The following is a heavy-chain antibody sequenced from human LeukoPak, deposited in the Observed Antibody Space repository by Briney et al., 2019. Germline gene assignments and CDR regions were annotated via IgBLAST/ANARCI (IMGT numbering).Heavy chain of an antibody. CDR2: IRYDGSNK. J-gene: IGHJ1*01. CDR3: AKAFGRIAVAGGAEYFQH. D-gene: IGHD6-19*01. V-gene: IGHV3-30*02. Sequence: GGSLRLSCAASGFTFSSYGMHWVRQAPGKGLEWVAFIRYDGSNKYYADSMKGRFTISRDNSKNTLYLQMNSLRAEDTAVYYCAKAFGRIAVAGGAEYFQHWGQGTLVTVSS. CDR1: GFTFSSYG.